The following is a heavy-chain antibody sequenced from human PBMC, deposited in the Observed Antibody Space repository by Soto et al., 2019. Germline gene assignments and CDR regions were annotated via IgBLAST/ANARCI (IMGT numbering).Heavy chain of an antibody. J-gene: IGHJ4*01. Sequence: QGLEWMGMISAYNGNTNYAQKLQGRVTLTRDTSTSTVYMELSSLRSEDTAVYYCSMFLVPDCGGDCFSGFAYLGHGTPVPVSS. CDR3: SMFLVPDCGGDCFSGFAY. D-gene: IGHD2-21*02. CDR2: ISAYNGNT. V-gene: IGHV1-18*01.